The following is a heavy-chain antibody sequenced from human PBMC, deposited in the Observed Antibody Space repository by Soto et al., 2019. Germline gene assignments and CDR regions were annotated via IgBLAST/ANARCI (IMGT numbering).Heavy chain of an antibody. CDR2: INAGNGNT. D-gene: IGHD3-22*01. CDR1: GYTFTSYD. CDR3: ARDADSSGYFRNWFDP. J-gene: IGHJ5*02. V-gene: IGHV1-3*01. Sequence: GASVKVSCKASGYTFTSYDINWVRQAPGQRLEWMGWINAGNGNTKYSQKFQDRVIITRDTSATTAYMELSSLRSDDTALYYCARDADSSGYFRNWFDPWGQGTLVTVSS.